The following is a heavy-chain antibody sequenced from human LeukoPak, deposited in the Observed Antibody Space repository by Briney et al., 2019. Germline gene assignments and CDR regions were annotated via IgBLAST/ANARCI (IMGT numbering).Heavy chain of an antibody. V-gene: IGHV4-38-2*01. CDR3: ARTSTSFDD. D-gene: IGHD2-2*01. J-gene: IGHJ4*02. CDR2: IYHSGST. Sequence: SETLSLTCAVSGYSISSGYYWGWIRQPPGKGLEWIGSIYHSGSTYYNPSLKSRVTISVDTSKNQFSLDLSSVTAADTAVYYCARTSTSFDDWGQGTLVTVSS. CDR1: GYSISSGYY.